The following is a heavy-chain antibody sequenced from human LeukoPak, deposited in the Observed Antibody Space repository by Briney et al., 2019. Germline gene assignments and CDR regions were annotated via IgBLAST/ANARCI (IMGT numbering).Heavy chain of an antibody. CDR2: MNPNSGNT. J-gene: IGHJ3*02. V-gene: IGHV1-8*01. CDR3: AREVDSSGFTGNAFDI. D-gene: IGHD3-22*01. Sequence: ASVKVSCKASGYTFTSYDINWVRQATGQGLEWMGWMNPNSGNTGYAQKFQGRVTMTRNTSISTAYMELSSLRSEDTAVYYCAREVDSSGFTGNAFDIWGQGTMVTVSS. CDR1: GYTFTSYD.